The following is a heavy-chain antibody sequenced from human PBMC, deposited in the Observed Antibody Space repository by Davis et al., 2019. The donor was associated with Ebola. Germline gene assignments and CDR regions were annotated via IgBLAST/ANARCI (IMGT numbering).Heavy chain of an antibody. CDR3: ARARDMATIGDYAMDV. Sequence: AASVKVSCKASGYTFTDYYMHWVRQAPGQGLEWMGRINPNSGGTNYAQKFQGRVTMTRDTAISTAYMELRRLVSDDTAVYYCARARDMATIGDYAMDVWGQGTTVTVSS. J-gene: IGHJ6*02. V-gene: IGHV1-2*06. CDR2: INPNSGGT. D-gene: IGHD5-24*01. CDR1: GYTFTDYY.